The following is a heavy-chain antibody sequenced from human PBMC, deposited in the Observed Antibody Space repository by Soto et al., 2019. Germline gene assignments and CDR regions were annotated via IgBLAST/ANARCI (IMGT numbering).Heavy chain of an antibody. CDR2: INAGNGNT. Sequence: QVQLVQSGAEVKKPGASVKVSCKASGYTFTSYAMHWVRQAPGQRLEWMGWINAGNGNTKYSQKFQGRVTITRDTSASTAYMELSSLRSEDTPVYYCARSGRKGAFDIWGQGTMVTVSS. D-gene: IGHD2-8*02. CDR1: GYTFTSYA. V-gene: IGHV1-3*01. CDR3: ARSGRKGAFDI. J-gene: IGHJ3*02.